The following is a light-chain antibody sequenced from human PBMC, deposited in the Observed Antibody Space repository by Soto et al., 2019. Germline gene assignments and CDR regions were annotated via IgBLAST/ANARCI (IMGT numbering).Light chain of an antibody. CDR1: QSFSRLF. CDR3: QQYGSSPRGT. CDR2: GAF. J-gene: IGKJ1*01. V-gene: IGKV3-20*01. Sequence: EIVLTQSPGTLSLSPGERATLSCRASQSFSRLFLAWFQQKCCQAPWLLIYGAFSRATCIPYRFSGSGFWKDFTFTISRLEPEDFAVFYCQQYGSSPRGTFGQGTKVDIK.